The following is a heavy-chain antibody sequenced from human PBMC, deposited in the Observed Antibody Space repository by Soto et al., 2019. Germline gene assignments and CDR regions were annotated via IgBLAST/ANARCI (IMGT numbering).Heavy chain of an antibody. J-gene: IGHJ3*02. V-gene: IGHV1-2*04. CDR2: INPNSGGT. CDR1: EYTFTDYY. D-gene: IGHD1-26*01. CDR3: ATSRGAGVQPAFDI. Sequence: ASVKVSCKASEYTFTDYYMHWVRQAPGQGLEWVGWINPNSGGTNYAQNFQGWVTMTRDTSISTAYMELSRLRSDDTAVYYCATSRGAGVQPAFDIWGQGTMVTVSS.